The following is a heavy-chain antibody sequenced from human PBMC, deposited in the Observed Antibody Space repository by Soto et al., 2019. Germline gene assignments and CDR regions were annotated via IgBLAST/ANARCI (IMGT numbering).Heavy chain of an antibody. V-gene: IGHV3-30*18. D-gene: IGHD6-19*01. CDR3: AKCPDTSGWYCLDY. CDR2: ISYDGGNR. J-gene: IGHJ4*02. CDR1: GFTFSSYG. Sequence: GGSLRLSCAASGFTFSSYGMHWVRPAPGKGLEWVAIISYDGGNRYFADSVKGRFTISRDNSKNTLYLQMSSLRPEDTAVYYCAKCPDTSGWYCLDYWGQGTLVTVSS.